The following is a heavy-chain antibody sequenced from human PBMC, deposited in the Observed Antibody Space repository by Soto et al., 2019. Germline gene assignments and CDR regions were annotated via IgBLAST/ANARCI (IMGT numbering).Heavy chain of an antibody. CDR2: ISWNSGSI. CDR3: AKGTWGERSYYFDY. Sequence: GGSLRLSCAASGFTFDDYAMHWVRQPPGKGLEWVSGISWNSGSIGYADSVKGRFTISRDNAKNSLYLQMNSLGAEDTALYYCAKGTWGERSYYFDYWGQGTLVTVSS. J-gene: IGHJ4*02. D-gene: IGHD3-16*01. V-gene: IGHV3-9*01. CDR1: GFTFDDYA.